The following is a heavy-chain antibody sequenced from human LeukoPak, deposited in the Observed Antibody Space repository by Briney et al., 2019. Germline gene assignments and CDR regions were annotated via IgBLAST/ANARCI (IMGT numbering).Heavy chain of an antibody. D-gene: IGHD5-12*01. CDR2: SSSSSTYM. CDR3: ARGPKSEWLQNYFDY. CDR1: SFTFSAYV. Sequence: GGSLSLFCAPSSFTFSAYVMQWARQAPGGGLECVSSSSSSSTYMSYADSVKGRFTVSRDNAENSLYLKMSGLRGEDTAVYYCARGPKSEWLQNYFDYWGQGALVAVSS. V-gene: IGHV3-21*06. J-gene: IGHJ4*02.